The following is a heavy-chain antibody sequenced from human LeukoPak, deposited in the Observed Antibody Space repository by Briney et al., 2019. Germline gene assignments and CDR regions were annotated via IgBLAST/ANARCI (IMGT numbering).Heavy chain of an antibody. Sequence: SETLSLTCAVYGASFSDSYWSWIRQSPEKGLEWIGEINNSGSTSYNPSLNSRVIMSVDRSKNQFSLRLTSVTAADTAVYYCARGRYGPRLGNWGQGTLVTVS. J-gene: IGHJ4*02. D-gene: IGHD3-16*01. CDR2: INNSGST. CDR3: ARGRYGPRLGN. V-gene: IGHV4-34*01. CDR1: GASFSDSY.